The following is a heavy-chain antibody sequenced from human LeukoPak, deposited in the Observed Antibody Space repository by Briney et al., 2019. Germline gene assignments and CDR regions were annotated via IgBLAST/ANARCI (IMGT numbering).Heavy chain of an antibody. J-gene: IGHJ4*02. CDR3: ARGKWLVRGLDY. CDR2: MSPNSGDT. CDR1: GYTFTSYD. Sequence: GASVKVSCKASGYTFTSYDFNWVRQATGQRPEWMGWMSPNSGDTGYAQKFQDRVTMTRNTSISTAYMELSSLRSDDTAVYYCARGKWLVRGLDYWGQGTLVTVSS. V-gene: IGHV1-8*01. D-gene: IGHD6-19*01.